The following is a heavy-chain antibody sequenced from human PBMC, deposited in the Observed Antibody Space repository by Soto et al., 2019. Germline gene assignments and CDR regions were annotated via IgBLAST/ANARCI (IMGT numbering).Heavy chain of an antibody. D-gene: IGHD2-21*02. CDR2: ISAYNGNT. CDR3: ARGCGGDCYSFRDYCEY. V-gene: IGHV1-18*01. CDR1: GETFTIYG. Sequence: SVTVSCTASGETFTIYGISRVRRAKGQVLEWMGWISAYNGNTNYAQKLQGRVTMTTDTSTSTAYMELRSLRSDDTAVYYWARGCGGDCYSFRDYCEYWGQGTLVSVS. J-gene: IGHJ4*02.